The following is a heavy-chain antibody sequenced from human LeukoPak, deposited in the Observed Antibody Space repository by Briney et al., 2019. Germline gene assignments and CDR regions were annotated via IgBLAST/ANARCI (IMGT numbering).Heavy chain of an antibody. Sequence: STSSYYWGWIRQPPGKGLEWVANIKQDGSEKYYVDSVKGRFTISRDNAKNSLYLQMNSLRAEDTAVYYCARDSYGYDYYYYYYMDVWGKGTTVTVSS. V-gene: IGHV3-7*01. J-gene: IGHJ6*03. CDR2: IKQDGSEK. CDR3: ARDSYGYDYYYYYYMDV. D-gene: IGHD5-18*01. CDR1: STSSYY.